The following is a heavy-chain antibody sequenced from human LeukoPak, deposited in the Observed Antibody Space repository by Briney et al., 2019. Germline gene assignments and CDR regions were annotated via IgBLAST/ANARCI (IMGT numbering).Heavy chain of an antibody. J-gene: IGHJ6*02. CDR1: GFIFSTYS. D-gene: IGHD3-3*01. CDR2: ITGSGGIV. V-gene: IGHV3-21*05. CDR3: ARDLGFKDFWSGLYGMDV. Sequence: GGSLRLSCAAPGFIFSTYSMYWVRQAPGKGLEWVSFITGSGGIVYHADSVKGRFTISRDNAKNSLYLQMNSLRAEDTAVYYCARDLGFKDFWSGLYGMDVWGQGTTVTVSS.